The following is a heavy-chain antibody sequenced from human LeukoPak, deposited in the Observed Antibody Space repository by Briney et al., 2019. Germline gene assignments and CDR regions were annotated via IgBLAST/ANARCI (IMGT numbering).Heavy chain of an antibody. J-gene: IGHJ4*02. CDR2: IIPIFGTA. CDR1: GGTFSSYA. Sequence: ASVKVSCKASGGTFSSYAISWVRQAPGQGLEWMGGIIPIFGTANYAQRFQGRVTIPADESTSTAYMELSSLRSEDTAVYYCARSITIFGVATLFDYWGQGTLVTVSS. D-gene: IGHD3-3*01. V-gene: IGHV1-69*13. CDR3: ARSITIFGVATLFDY.